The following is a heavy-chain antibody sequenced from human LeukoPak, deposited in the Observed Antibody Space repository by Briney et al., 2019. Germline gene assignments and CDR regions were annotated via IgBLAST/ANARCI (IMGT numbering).Heavy chain of an antibody. J-gene: IGHJ4*02. Sequence: GGSLRLSCAASGFTFDDYAMHWVRQAPGKGLEWVSGISWNSGSIGYADSVKGRFTISRDNAKNTLYLQMNNLRAEDTAVYYCAREGYCSSTNCYPDYWGQGTLVTVSS. V-gene: IGHV3-9*01. CDR3: AREGYCSSTNCYPDY. CDR1: GFTFDDYA. CDR2: ISWNSGSI. D-gene: IGHD2-2*01.